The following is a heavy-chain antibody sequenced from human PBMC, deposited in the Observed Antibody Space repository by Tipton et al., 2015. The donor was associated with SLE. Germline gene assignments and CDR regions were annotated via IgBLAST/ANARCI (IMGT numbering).Heavy chain of an antibody. CDR1: GASINSGDYY. D-gene: IGHD4-17*01. J-gene: IGHJ4*02. CDR2: LYGSGSP. V-gene: IGHV4-61*02. Sequence: LRLSCTVSGASINSGDYYWNWIRQPAGKGLEWIGRLYGSGSPTHYNPSLEGRVTVSVDTSQNQVSLKLTSVTAADTAVYYCARIRPGHGDPFDFWGQGTLVTVSS. CDR3: ARIRPGHGDPFDF.